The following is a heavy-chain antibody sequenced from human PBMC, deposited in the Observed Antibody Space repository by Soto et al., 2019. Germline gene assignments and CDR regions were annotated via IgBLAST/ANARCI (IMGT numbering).Heavy chain of an antibody. D-gene: IGHD1-20*01. CDR2: ILYSGNT. CDR1: GGSIGGYY. CDR3: AKSRGITGTTFNWFDS. Sequence: TLSLTCNVSGGSIGGYYWNWIRQSPGRGLEWIGSILYSGNTNYNPSLSSRVTISVDPSKNQFSLKVHSVNAADTAIYYCAKSRGITGTTFNWFDSWGQGTQVTVS. J-gene: IGHJ5*01. V-gene: IGHV4-59*01.